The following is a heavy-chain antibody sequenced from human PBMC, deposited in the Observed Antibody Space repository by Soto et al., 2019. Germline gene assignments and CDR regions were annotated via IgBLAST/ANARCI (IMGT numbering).Heavy chain of an antibody. Sequence: GGSLRLSCAASGFTFSSYGMHWVRQAPGKGLEWVAVISYDGSNKYYADSVKGRFTISRDNSKNTLYLQMNSLRAEDTAVYYCAKDSGHYDILTGYYPYWGQGTLVTVSS. V-gene: IGHV3-30*18. CDR3: AKDSGHYDILTGYYPY. J-gene: IGHJ4*02. CDR2: ISYDGSNK. CDR1: GFTFSSYG. D-gene: IGHD3-9*01.